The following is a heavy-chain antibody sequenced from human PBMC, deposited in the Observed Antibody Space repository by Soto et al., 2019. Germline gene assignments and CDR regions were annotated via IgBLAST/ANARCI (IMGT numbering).Heavy chain of an antibody. D-gene: IGHD1-1*01. J-gene: IGHJ3*02. CDR3: AKDRLELGSHRTAFDI. CDR1: GFTFSSYG. V-gene: IGHV3-30*18. Sequence: GGSLRLSCAASGFTFSSYGMHWVRQAPGRVLGWVAAISYVGSKKYYADSVKGRFTISTDNSKNTPYLQMNSLRVKDTAVYYCAKDRLELGSHRTAFDIWGQGTMVTVSS. CDR2: ISYVGSKK.